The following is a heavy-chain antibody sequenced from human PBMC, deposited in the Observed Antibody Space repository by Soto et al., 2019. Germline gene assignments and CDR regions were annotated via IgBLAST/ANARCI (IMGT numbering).Heavy chain of an antibody. CDR3: ARGSVVLVPAAMPRAGGNYYYYGMDV. V-gene: IGHV1-69*13. D-gene: IGHD2-2*01. J-gene: IGHJ6*02. CDR2: IIPIFGTA. CDR1: GGTFSSYA. Sequence: SVKVSCKASGGTFSSYAISWVRQAPGQGLEWMGGIIPIFGTANYAQKFQGRVTITADESTSTAYMELSSLRSEDTAVYYCARGSVVLVPAAMPRAGGNYYYYGMDVRGQGTTVTV.